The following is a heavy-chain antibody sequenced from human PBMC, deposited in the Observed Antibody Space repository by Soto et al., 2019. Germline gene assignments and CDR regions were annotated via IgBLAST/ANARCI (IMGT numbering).Heavy chain of an antibody. Sequence: EVQLVESGGGLVQPGGSLRLSCAASGFTVTSNYMTWVRQAPGKGLEWVSLIYSGGNTYYAESVRGRFIISRDISTITLDLQMNSLRVDDTAVYFCARNPFGVLGDNVVLWGQGTLVTVTP. CDR3: ARNPFGVLGDNVVL. CDR2: IYSGGNT. J-gene: IGHJ4*02. D-gene: IGHD3-3*01. CDR1: GFTVTSNY. V-gene: IGHV3-53*01.